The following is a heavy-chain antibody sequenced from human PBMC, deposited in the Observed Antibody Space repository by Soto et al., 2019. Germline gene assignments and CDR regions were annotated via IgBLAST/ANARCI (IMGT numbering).Heavy chain of an antibody. D-gene: IGHD3-10*01. CDR1: GFTFSSYW. V-gene: IGHV3-7*01. J-gene: IGHJ3*01. CDR3: GCGGKLWFGGLFRGGDAFDL. CDR2: IKQDGSEK. Sequence: EVQLVESGGGLVQPGGSLRLSCAASGFTFSSYWMSWVRQAPGKGLEWVANIKQDGSEKYYVDSVKGRFTISRDNAKNSLDLEMNGLRAKDTVVYYCGCGGKLWFGGLFRGGDAFDLWGQGTMVTVSS.